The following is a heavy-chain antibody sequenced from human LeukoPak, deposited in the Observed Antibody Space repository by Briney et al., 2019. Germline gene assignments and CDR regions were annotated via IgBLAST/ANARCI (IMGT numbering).Heavy chain of an antibody. Sequence: SVKVSCKASGFTFTSSAVQWVRQARGQRLEWIGWIVVGSGNTNYAQKFQERVTITRDMSTSTAYMELSSLRSEDTAVYYCAKGGLVSGSGWYRPLGYFDYWGQGTLVTVSS. CDR2: IVVGSGNT. D-gene: IGHD6-19*01. CDR3: AKGGLVSGSGWYRPLGYFDY. V-gene: IGHV1-58*01. J-gene: IGHJ4*02. CDR1: GFTFTSSA.